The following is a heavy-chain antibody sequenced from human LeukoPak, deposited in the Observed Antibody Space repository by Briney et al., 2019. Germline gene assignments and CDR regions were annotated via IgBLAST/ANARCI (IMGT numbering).Heavy chain of an antibody. V-gene: IGHV1-69*04. CDR1: GYTFTSFG. J-gene: IGHJ5*02. CDR3: ARDVTGSAPFNTWFDP. D-gene: IGHD2/OR15-2a*01. CDR2: IIPILGIA. Sequence: GASVKVSCKASGYTFTSFGISWVRQAPGQGLEWMGRIIPILGIANYAQKFQGRVTITADKSTSTAYMELSSLRSEDTAVYYCARDVTGSAPFNTWFDPWGQGTLVTVSS.